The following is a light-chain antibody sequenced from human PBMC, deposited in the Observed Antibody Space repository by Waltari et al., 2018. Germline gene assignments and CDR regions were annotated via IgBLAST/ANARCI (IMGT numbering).Light chain of an antibody. CDR3: QSADSITTFEV. Sequence: SFELTQPPSVSVSPGQTASITCSGETLPNQYNYWYQQKAGQAPVLVIFKGTERPSGIPERFSGSSSGTVVTLTITGVRTEDEADYYCQSADSITTFEVFGGGTKLTVL. CDR1: TLPNQY. J-gene: IGLJ3*02. CDR2: KGT. V-gene: IGLV3-25*03.